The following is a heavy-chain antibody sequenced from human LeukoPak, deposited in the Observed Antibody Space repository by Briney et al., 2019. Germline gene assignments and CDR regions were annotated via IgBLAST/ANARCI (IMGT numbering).Heavy chain of an antibody. J-gene: IGHJ4*02. CDR1: GFTFSDYN. Sequence: GGSLRLSCAASGFTFSDYNMRWIRQAPGKGLEWVANIKQDGSEKYYVDSVKGRFTISRDNAKNSLYLQMNSLRAEDTAVYYCARHLSGVTGYTYGRGIDYWGQGTLVTVSS. CDR2: IKQDGSEK. CDR3: ARHLSGVTGYTYGRGIDY. D-gene: IGHD5-18*01. V-gene: IGHV3-7*01.